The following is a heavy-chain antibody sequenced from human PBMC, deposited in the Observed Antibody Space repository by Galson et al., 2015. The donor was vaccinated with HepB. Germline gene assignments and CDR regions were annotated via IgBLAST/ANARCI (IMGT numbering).Heavy chain of an antibody. D-gene: IGHD2-21*02. V-gene: IGHV3-30*18. CDR2: ISYDGSNK. CDR3: AKADVVVTAIPRY. CDR1: GFTFSSYG. J-gene: IGHJ4*02. Sequence: SLRLSCAASGFTFSSYGMHWVRQAPGKGLEWVAVISYDGSNKYYADSVKGRFTISRDNSKNTLYLQMNSLRAEDTAVYYGAKADVVVTAIPRYWGQGTLVTVSS.